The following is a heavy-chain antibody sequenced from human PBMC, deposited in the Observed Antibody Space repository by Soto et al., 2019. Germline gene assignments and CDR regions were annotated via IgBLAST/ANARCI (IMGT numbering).Heavy chain of an antibody. CDR2: ISAYNGNT. CDR1: GYTFTSYG. CDR3: GRDRRYCSSPSCYGHGSGSYY. D-gene: IGHD2-2*01. Sequence: ASVKVSCKASGYTFTSYGISWVRQAPGQGLEWMGWISAYNGNTNYAQKLQGRVTMTTDTSTSTAYMELRSLRSDDTAVYYCGRDRRYCSSPSCYGHGSGSYYWG. J-gene: IGHJ4*01. V-gene: IGHV1-18*01.